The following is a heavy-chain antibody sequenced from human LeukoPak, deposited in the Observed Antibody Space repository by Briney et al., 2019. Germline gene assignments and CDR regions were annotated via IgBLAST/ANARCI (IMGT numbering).Heavy chain of an antibody. CDR3: VLQGRVVLEGGGWFDP. CDR2: IYYIGST. D-gene: IGHD1-1*01. CDR1: GGSISSYY. Sequence: SETLSLTCTVSGGSISSYYWSWIRQPPGKGLEWIGYIYYIGSTNYNPSLKSRVTISEDTSKNQFSLKLSSVTAADTAVYYCVLQGRVVLEGGGWFDPWGQGTLVTVSS. J-gene: IGHJ5*02. V-gene: IGHV4-59*08.